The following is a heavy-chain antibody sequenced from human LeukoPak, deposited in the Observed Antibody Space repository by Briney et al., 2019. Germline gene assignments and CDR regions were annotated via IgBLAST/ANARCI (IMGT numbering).Heavy chain of an antibody. Sequence: PSETLSLTCAVSGGSISSSNWWSWVRPPPGKGQEWIGQIYHSGSTNYNPSLKSRVAISVDKSKNQFSLNLNSVTAADTAVYYCARAGQGYCTSASCYLSLDYWGQGTLVTVSS. V-gene: IGHV4-4*02. CDR3: ARAGQGYCTSASCYLSLDY. J-gene: IGHJ4*02. CDR1: GGSISSSNW. D-gene: IGHD2-2*01. CDR2: IYHSGST.